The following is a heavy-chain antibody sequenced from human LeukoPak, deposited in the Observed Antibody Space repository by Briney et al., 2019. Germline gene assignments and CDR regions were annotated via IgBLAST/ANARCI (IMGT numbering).Heavy chain of an antibody. Sequence: TSSETLSLTCTVSGGSISSSSYYWGWLRQPPGKGLEWIGSIEYSGSTYYNPSLKSRVTIPVDTAKNPFSLKLSSVTAADTAVYYCARAKRYYDSSGYMENWFDPWGQGTLVTVSS. J-gene: IGHJ5*02. CDR1: GGSISSSSYY. CDR2: IEYSGST. V-gene: IGHV4-39*01. CDR3: ARAKRYYDSSGYMENWFDP. D-gene: IGHD3-22*01.